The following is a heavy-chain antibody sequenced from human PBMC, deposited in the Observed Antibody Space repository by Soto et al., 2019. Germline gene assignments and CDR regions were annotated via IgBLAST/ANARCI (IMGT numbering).Heavy chain of an antibody. Sequence: GGSLRHSYAASGFPFSSYAMHWVRQTPGKGLEWVAVISYDGSNKYYADSVKGRFTISRDNSKNTLYLQMNSLRAEDTAVYYCARGGGYSGYDPYYYYVRDGWCQGTTVTV. V-gene: IGHV3-30-3*01. CDR2: ISYDGSNK. CDR1: GFPFSSYA. D-gene: IGHD5-12*01. J-gene: IGHJ6*02. CDR3: ARGGGYSGYDPYYYYVRDG.